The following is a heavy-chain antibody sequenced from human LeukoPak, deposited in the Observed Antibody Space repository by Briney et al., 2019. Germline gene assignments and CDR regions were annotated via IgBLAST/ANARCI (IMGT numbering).Heavy chain of an antibody. Sequence: GGSLRLSCAASGFTFSSYAMHWVRHAPGKGLEWVAVMSHDGSVKIYADSVQGRFTISRDNSKNTLYLQLSSLRAEDTAVYHCARPREAGSSSGWYFDKWGQGTLVTVSS. CDR1: GFTFSSYA. CDR2: MSHDGSVK. J-gene: IGHJ4*02. V-gene: IGHV3-30-3*01. CDR3: ARPREAGSSSGWYFDK. D-gene: IGHD6-19*01.